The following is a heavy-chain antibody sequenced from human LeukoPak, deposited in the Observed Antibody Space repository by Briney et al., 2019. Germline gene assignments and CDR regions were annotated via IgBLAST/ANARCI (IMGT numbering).Heavy chain of an antibody. D-gene: IGHD3-22*01. CDR1: GFIFSSYS. CDR3: ARAEGDYYDSSGYPD. V-gene: IGHV3-48*01. J-gene: IGHJ4*02. Sequence: GGSLRLSCAASGFIFSSYSMNWVRQAPGKGLERVSYISSSGSTIYYADSVKGRFTISRDNAKNSLYLQMNSPRAEDTAVYYCARAEGDYYDSSGYPDWGQGTLVTVSS. CDR2: ISSSGSTI.